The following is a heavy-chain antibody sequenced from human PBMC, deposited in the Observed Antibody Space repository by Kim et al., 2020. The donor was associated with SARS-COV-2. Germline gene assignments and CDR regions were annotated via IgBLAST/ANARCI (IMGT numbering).Heavy chain of an antibody. Sequence: SETLSLTCNVSGGSGTSGTYYWSWIRQPPGQGLEWIGYTYYSGSTNYNPSLKSRVTISVDTSKNQFSLKLNSLTAADTAVYYCARRGSAGRAFDIWGQGTMGTVSS. D-gene: IGHD6-19*01. CDR3: ARRGSAGRAFDI. J-gene: IGHJ3*02. CDR2: TYYSGST. CDR1: GGSGTSGTYY. V-gene: IGHV4-61*01.